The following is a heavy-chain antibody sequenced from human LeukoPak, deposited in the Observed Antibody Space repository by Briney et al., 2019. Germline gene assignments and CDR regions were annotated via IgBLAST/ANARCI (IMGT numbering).Heavy chain of an antibody. V-gene: IGHV5-51*01. CDR1: GYSFTSYW. CDR3: ARRSAAKAFSSSEVGYFDY. CDR2: IYPGDSDT. J-gene: IGHJ4*02. Sequence: GESLKISCKGSGYSFTSYWIGWVRQMPGKGLEWMGIIYPGDSDTRYSPSFQGQVTISADKSISTAYLQWSSLKASDTAMYYCARRSAAKAFSSSEVGYFDYWGQGTLVTVSS. D-gene: IGHD2-15*01.